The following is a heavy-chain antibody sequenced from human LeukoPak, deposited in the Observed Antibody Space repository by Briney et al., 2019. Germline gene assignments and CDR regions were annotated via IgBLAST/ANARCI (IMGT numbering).Heavy chain of an antibody. V-gene: IGHV3-7*01. J-gene: IGHJ4*01. CDR1: GFTFSSYW. Sequence: GGSLRLSCTASGFTFSSYWMNWVRQAPGKGLKWVANIKQGGSEKYYAGSVKGRFTISRDNAKNSLYLQMNNLRAEDTAVYYCARLWAHDYWGHGALVTVSA. CDR3: ARLWAHDY. D-gene: IGHD3-10*01. CDR2: IKQGGSEK.